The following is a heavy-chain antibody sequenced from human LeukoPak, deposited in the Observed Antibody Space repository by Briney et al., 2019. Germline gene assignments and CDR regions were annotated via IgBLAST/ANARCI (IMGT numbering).Heavy chain of an antibody. CDR1: GFPFSSYA. Sequence: PGGTLRLPCAASGFPFSSYAMSWAPQAPGKGLEWVSAISGSGGSTYYADSVKGGYTIPRDNPKNTLYLQMNILRAEDTAVYYCAKGDSSCYYCLDGWGQGSLVTVSS. V-gene: IGHV3-23*01. CDR2: ISGSGGST. D-gene: IGHD3-22*01. J-gene: IGHJ4*02. CDR3: AKGDSSCYYCLDG.